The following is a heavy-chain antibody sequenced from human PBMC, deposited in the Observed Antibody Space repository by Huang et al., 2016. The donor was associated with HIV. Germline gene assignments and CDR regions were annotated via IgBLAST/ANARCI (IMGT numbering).Heavy chain of an antibody. Sequence: QMRFQESGPGLVKPSGTLSLTCNVSGGSINTGRYYWGWIRQPPGKGLEWVGSLYYPGKMHMVPSLKGRLTMSADTSMNQFSLNLSSVTAADTAIYYCARNHDFWRGRMFAISYFDVWGRGTLVTVAS. V-gene: IGHV4-39*01. CDR3: ARNHDFWRGRMFAISYFDV. J-gene: IGHJ2*01. CDR2: LYYPGKM. D-gene: IGHD3-3*01. CDR1: GGSINTGRYY.